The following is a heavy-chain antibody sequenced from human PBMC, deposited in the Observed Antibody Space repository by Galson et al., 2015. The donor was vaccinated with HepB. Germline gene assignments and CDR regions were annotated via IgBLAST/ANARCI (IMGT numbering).Heavy chain of an antibody. D-gene: IGHD6-13*01. CDR3: ATLPIAAAVTTTDY. J-gene: IGHJ4*02. CDR1: GYTLTELS. V-gene: IGHV1-24*01. CDR2: FDPEDGET. Sequence: SVKVSCKVSGYTLTELSMHWVRQAPGKGLEWMGGFDPEDGETIYAQKFQGRVTMTEDTSTDTAYMELSGLRSEDTAVYYCATLPIAAAVTTTDYWGQGTLVTVSP.